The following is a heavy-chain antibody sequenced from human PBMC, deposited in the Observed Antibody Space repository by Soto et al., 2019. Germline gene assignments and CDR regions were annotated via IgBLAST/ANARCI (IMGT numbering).Heavy chain of an antibody. D-gene: IGHD2-2*01. CDR2: IYHSGST. CDR1: GGSISSYY. CDR3: ARHKYAGVVPAAILDY. V-gene: IGHV4-59*08. Sequence: PSETLSLTCTVSGGSISSYYWSWIRQPPGKGLEWIGYIYHSGSTNYNPSLKSRVTISVDTSKNQFSLKLSSVTAADTAVYYCARHKYAGVVPAAILDYWGQGTLVTVSS. J-gene: IGHJ4*02.